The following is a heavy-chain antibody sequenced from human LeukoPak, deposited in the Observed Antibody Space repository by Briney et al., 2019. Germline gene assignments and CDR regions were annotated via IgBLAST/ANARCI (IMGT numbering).Heavy chain of an antibody. D-gene: IGHD3-16*01. CDR3: VRDLNYYDSQTAAHLDL. V-gene: IGHV1-69*04. CDR1: AGTFSSYA. CDR2: NIPIFDIA. Sequence: SVKVSCKASAGTFSSYAINWVRQAPGQGLEWMGRNIPIFDIANYADKFRGRVTLTADTSTNTAYMELIGLRSEDTAFYYCVRDLNYYDSQTAAHLDLWGRGTLITVSS. J-gene: IGHJ2*01.